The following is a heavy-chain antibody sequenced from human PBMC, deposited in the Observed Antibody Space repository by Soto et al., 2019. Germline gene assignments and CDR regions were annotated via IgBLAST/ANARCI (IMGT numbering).Heavy chain of an antibody. D-gene: IGHD2-15*01. CDR2: IVVGSGNT. Sequence: SVKVSCKASGFTFTSSAVQWVRQARGQRLEWIGWIVVGSGNTNYAQKFQERVTITRDMSTSTAYMELSSLRSEDTAVYYCAAPADCSGGSCYHLGVDYWGQGTLVTVSS. CDR3: AAPADCSGGSCYHLGVDY. V-gene: IGHV1-58*01. J-gene: IGHJ4*02. CDR1: GFTFTSSA.